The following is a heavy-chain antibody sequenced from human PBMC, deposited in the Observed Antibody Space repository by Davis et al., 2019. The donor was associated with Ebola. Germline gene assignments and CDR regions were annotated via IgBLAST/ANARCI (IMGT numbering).Heavy chain of an antibody. V-gene: IGHV5-10-1*01. CDR2: IDPSDSYT. CDR1: GYSFTSYW. CDR3: ATRVEMATIRDY. D-gene: IGHD5-24*01. Sequence: GESLKISCNGSGYSFTSYWISWVRQMPGKGLEWMGRIDPSDSYTNYSPSFQGHVTISADKSISTAYLQWSSLKASDTAMYYCATRVEMATIRDYWGQGTLVTVSS. J-gene: IGHJ4*02.